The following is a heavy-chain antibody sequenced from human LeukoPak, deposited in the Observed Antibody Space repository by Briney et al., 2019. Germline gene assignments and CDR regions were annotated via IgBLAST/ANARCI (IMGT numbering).Heavy chain of an antibody. CDR2: IKQDGSEK. J-gene: IGHJ6*03. Sequence: GSLRLSCAASGFTFSSYWMSWVRQAPGKGLEWVANIKQDGSEKYYVDSVKGRFTISRDNAKNSLYLQMNSLRAEDTAVYYCARDHSSGWLYYYYYMDVWGKGTTVTVSS. CDR1: GFTFSSYW. V-gene: IGHV3-7*01. D-gene: IGHD6-19*01. CDR3: ARDHSSGWLYYYYYMDV.